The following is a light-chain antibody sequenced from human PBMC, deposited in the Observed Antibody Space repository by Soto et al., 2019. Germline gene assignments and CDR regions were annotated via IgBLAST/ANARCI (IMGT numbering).Light chain of an antibody. CDR1: QSVSSY. J-gene: IGKJ1*01. Sequence: EIVLTQSPATLSLSPGERATLSCRASQSVSSYLAWYQQKPGQSPRLLIYDASNRATGIPARFSGSGSGTDFTLTISNLETEDFAVYYCQQRSSWPRTFGQGTKVEIK. V-gene: IGKV3-11*01. CDR3: QQRSSWPRT. CDR2: DAS.